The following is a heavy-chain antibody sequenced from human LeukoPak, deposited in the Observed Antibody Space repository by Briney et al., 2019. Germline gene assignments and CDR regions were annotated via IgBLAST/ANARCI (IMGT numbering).Heavy chain of an antibody. CDR2: ISSSSSTI. V-gene: IGHV3-48*04. J-gene: IGHJ4*02. CDR1: GFTFSSYS. CDR3: ASSAVAGKVRPLDY. D-gene: IGHD6-19*01. Sequence: GGSLRLSCAASGFTFSSYSMNWVRQAPGKGLEWVSYISSSSSTIYYADSVKGRFTISRDNAKNSLYLQMNSLRAEDTAVYYCASSAVAGKVRPLDYWGQGTLVTVSS.